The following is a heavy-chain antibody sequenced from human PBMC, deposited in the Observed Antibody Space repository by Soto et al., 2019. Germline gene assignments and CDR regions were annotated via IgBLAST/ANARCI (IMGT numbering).Heavy chain of an antibody. Sequence: QVQLVQSGAEVKKPGASVKVSCKASGYTFTSYAMHWVRQAPGQRLEWMGWINAGNGNTKYSQKFQGRVTITRDTSAITAYMELSSLSSEDTAVFYCARAGSGSYSRFDPWGQGTLVTASS. D-gene: IGHD3-10*01. CDR1: GYTFTSYA. CDR2: INAGNGNT. V-gene: IGHV1-3*01. CDR3: ARAGSGSYSRFDP. J-gene: IGHJ5*02.